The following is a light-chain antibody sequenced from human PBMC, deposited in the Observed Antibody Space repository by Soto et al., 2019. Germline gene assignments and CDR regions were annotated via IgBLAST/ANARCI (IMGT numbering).Light chain of an antibody. V-gene: IGKV3-15*01. CDR1: QSVAGN. CDR2: GAF. CDR3: QQYNKWPLT. J-gene: IGKJ4*01. Sequence: EIVMTQSPATLSVSPGEGATLSCWASQSVAGNLAWYQQKPGQAPRLLIYGAFTRATGIPATFSGSGSGTAFTLTIRSLQSEDFAVYYCQQYNKWPLTFGGGTKVEIK.